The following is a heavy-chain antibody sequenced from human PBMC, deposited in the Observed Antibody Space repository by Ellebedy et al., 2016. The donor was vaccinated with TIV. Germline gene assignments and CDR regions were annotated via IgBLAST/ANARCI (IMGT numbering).Heavy chain of an antibody. CDR3: AREVGTDSSSDLAYYYYYGMDV. CDR2: ITWRGNPM. V-gene: IGHV3-20*04. D-gene: IGHD6-6*01. CDR1: GFNVDDFA. J-gene: IGHJ6*02. Sequence: GESLKISXVVSGFNVDDFAMYWVRQIPGKGLEWVAGITWRGNPMGYGDAVKGRFTISRDTAEKSLYLQMNSLRAEDTAVYYCAREVGTDSSSDLAYYYYYGMDVWGQGTTVTVSS.